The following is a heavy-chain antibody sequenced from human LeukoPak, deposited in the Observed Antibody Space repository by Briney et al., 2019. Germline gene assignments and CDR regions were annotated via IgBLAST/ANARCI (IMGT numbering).Heavy chain of an antibody. V-gene: IGHV3-48*03. Sequence: PGGSLRLSCAASGFTFSSYEMNWVRQAPGKGLEWVSYISSSGSTIYYADSVKGRFTISRDNAKNSLYLQMNSLRAEDTAVYYCAREDSYYYGSGSYPTDYWGQGTLVTVSS. CDR3: AREDSYYYGSGSYPTDY. CDR2: ISSSGSTI. J-gene: IGHJ4*02. CDR1: GFTFSSYE. D-gene: IGHD3-10*01.